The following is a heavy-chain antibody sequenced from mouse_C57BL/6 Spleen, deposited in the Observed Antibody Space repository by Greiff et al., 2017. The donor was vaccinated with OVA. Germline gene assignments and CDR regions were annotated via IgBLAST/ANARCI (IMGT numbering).Heavy chain of an antibody. J-gene: IGHJ3*01. CDR2: IHPNSGST. CDR3: ARSGDYDGFAY. CDR1: GYTFTSYW. V-gene: IGHV1-64*01. Sequence: VQLQQSGAELVKPGASVKLSCKASGYTFTSYWMHWVKQRPGQGLEWIGMIHPNSGSTNYNEKLKSKATLTVDKSSSTAYMQLSSLTSEDSAVYYCARSGDYDGFAYWGQGTLVTVSA. D-gene: IGHD2-4*01.